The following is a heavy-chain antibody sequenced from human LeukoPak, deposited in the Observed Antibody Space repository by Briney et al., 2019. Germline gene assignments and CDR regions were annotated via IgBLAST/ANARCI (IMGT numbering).Heavy chain of an antibody. CDR3: ARDLWSPVDF. J-gene: IGHJ4*02. Sequence: GGSLRLSCAASGFTFSSYNMNWVRQAPGKGLEWVSCISSSSIYIYYADSVKGRFTISRDNAKNSLYLQMNSLRVEDTAVYYCARDLWSPVDFWGQGTLVTVSS. CDR2: ISSSSIYI. D-gene: IGHD2-21*01. V-gene: IGHV3-21*01. CDR1: GFTFSSYN.